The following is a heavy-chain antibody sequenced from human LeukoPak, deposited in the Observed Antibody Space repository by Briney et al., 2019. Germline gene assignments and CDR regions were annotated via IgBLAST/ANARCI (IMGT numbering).Heavy chain of an antibody. CDR2: ISSSSSTI. V-gene: IGHV3-48*01. CDR1: GFTFSSYS. Sequence: GGSLRLSCAASGFTFSSYSMNWVRQGPGKGLEGLSYISSSSSTIYYADSVKGRFTISRDNAKNSLYLEMNSLRAEDTAVYYCARSLRRFPDAFDIWGQGTMVTVSS. J-gene: IGHJ3*02. CDR3: ARSLRRFPDAFDI.